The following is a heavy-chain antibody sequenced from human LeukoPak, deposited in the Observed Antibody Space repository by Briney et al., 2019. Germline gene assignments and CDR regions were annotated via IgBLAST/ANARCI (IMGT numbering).Heavy chain of an antibody. D-gene: IGHD5-24*01. CDR1: GGSISSGTYY. V-gene: IGHV4-61*02. Sequence: SETLSLTCTVSGGSISSGTYYWNWMRQPAGKGLEWIGRIFPGGNTYFNPSLKSRVAISVDSSKNQFSLTLSSVTAADTAVYYCAGNRDAYFLNAFDIWGQGTMVTVSS. CDR3: AGNRDAYFLNAFDI. J-gene: IGHJ3*02. CDR2: IFPGGNT.